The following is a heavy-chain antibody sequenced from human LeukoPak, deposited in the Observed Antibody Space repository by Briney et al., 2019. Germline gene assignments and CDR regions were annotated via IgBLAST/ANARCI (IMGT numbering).Heavy chain of an antibody. V-gene: IGHV1-18*01. J-gene: IGHJ6*03. Sequence: EASVKVSCKASGYTFTSYGISWVRQAPGQGLEWMGWISAYNGNTNYAQKLQGRVTMTTDTSTSTAYMELRSLRSGDTAVYYCARDPLSGYYSYYYYYMDVWGKGTTVTVSS. D-gene: IGHD3-22*01. CDR3: ARDPLSGYYSYYYYYMDV. CDR1: GYTFTSYG. CDR2: ISAYNGNT.